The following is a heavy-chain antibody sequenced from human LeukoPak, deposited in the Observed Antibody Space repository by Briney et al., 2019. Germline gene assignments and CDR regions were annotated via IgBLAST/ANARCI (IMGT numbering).Heavy chain of an antibody. D-gene: IGHD3-10*01. CDR3: ARGLYGSGKYYFDY. Sequence: PGGSLRPSCAASGFTFSHYSINWVRQAPGKGLEWVSYISSSSSTIYYADSVKGRFTISRDNAKNSLYLQMNSLRAEDTAVYYCARGLYGSGKYYFDYWGQGTLVTVSS. CDR1: GFTFSHYS. V-gene: IGHV3-48*01. CDR2: ISSSSSTI. J-gene: IGHJ4*02.